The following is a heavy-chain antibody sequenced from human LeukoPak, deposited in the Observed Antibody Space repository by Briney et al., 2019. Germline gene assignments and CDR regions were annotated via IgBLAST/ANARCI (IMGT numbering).Heavy chain of an antibody. J-gene: IGHJ4*02. Sequence: SETLSLTCTVSGGSISSYYWSWIRQPPGKGLEWIGYIYYSGSTNYNPSLKSRVTISVDTSKNQFSLKLSSVTAADTAVYYCASSPYFDFWSGYLPPFDYWGQGTLVTVSS. V-gene: IGHV4-59*01. CDR2: IYYSGST. CDR3: ASSPYFDFWSGYLPPFDY. CDR1: GGSISSYY. D-gene: IGHD3-3*01.